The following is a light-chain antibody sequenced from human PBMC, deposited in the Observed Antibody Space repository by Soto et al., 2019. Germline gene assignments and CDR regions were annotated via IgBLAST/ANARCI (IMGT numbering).Light chain of an antibody. V-gene: IGKV3-11*01. CDR2: DAS. J-gene: IGKJ4*01. Sequence: EIVLTQSPVTLSLSPAERATLSCRASQSVDTYLAWYQQKPAQPPRLLIYDASNRAAGVPDRFTGSGSGTDFALTITRLEPGDLGVYYCQQRSNWPPRTFGGGTKVEIK. CDR1: QSVDTY. CDR3: QQRSNWPPRT.